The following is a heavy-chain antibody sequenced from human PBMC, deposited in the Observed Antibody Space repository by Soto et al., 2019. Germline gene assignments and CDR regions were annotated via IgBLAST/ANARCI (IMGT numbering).Heavy chain of an antibody. CDR1: KFTFGDYW. D-gene: IGHD3-16*02. J-gene: IGHJ4*02. Sequence: SLRLSCAVPKFTFGDYWLSWVRQAPGKGLEWLSNIKKDGSDRNYADSVKGRFTISRDNADNSMYLQMNSLRAEDTAVYYCASLSYGQLRYFDNWGQGTLVTVSS. CDR3: ASLSYGQLRYFDN. CDR2: IKKDGSDR. V-gene: IGHV3-7*01.